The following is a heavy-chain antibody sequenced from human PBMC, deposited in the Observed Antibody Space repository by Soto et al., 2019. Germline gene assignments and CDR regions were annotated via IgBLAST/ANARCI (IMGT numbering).Heavy chain of an antibody. CDR3: ARDSGYDGDYGMGV. V-gene: IGHV3-21*01. D-gene: IGHD5-12*01. CDR2: ISSSSSYI. Sequence: GGSLRLSCAASGFTFSSYSMNWVRQAPGKGLEWVSSISSSSSYIYYADSVKGRFTISRDNAKNSLYLQMNSLRAEDTAVYYCARDSGYDGDYGMGVWGQGTTVTVSS. CDR1: GFTFSSYS. J-gene: IGHJ6*02.